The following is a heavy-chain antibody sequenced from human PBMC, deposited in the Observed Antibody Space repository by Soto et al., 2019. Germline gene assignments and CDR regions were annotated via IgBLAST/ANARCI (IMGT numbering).Heavy chain of an antibody. J-gene: IGHJ5*02. D-gene: IGHD2-8*01. CDR3: ARYASWGWFDP. CDR1: GGSVNTGGYY. Sequence: QVQLHESGPELVKPSQTLSLTCSVSGGSVNTGGYYWSWVRQHPGKGLECIGHIYYSGSTYYNPSLKSRITISLDTSKNQFSLNLTSVTAADTAVYYCARYASWGWFDPWGQGTLVTVSS. V-gene: IGHV4-31*03. CDR2: IYYSGST.